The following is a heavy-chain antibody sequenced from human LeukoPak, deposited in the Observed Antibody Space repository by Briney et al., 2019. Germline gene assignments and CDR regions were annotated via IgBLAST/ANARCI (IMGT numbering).Heavy chain of an antibody. D-gene: IGHD6-19*01. V-gene: IGHV3-48*04. CDR3: ARDPSPAIAVAGTRYEGDY. Sequence: GGSLRLSCAASGFAFSSYSMNWVRQAPGKGLEWVSYISSSSSTIYYADSVKGRFTISRDNAKNSLYLQMNSLRAEDTAVYYCARDPSPAIAVAGTRYEGDYWGQGTLVTVSS. CDR1: GFAFSSYS. CDR2: ISSSSSTI. J-gene: IGHJ4*02.